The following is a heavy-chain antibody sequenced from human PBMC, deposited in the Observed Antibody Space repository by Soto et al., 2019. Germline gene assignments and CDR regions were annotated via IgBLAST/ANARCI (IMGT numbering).Heavy chain of an antibody. J-gene: IGHJ4*02. D-gene: IGHD4-17*01. V-gene: IGHV1-18*01. CDR1: GYSFTSYG. CDR3: ARDYGDYFLFSLHY. Sequence: QVQLVQSGAEVKKPWASVKVSWKASGYSFTSYGISWVRAALGQGLEWMGWISANNGNTNYAQKLQGRVAMTTDTSTSTASMELRSRRSDATAVYCCARDYGDYFLFSLHYWGQGTLVTVSS. CDR2: ISANNGNT.